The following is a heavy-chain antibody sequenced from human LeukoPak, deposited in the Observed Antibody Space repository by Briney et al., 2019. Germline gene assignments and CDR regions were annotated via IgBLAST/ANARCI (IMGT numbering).Heavy chain of an antibody. CDR1: GFRFDSFY. V-gene: IGHV3-11*04. D-gene: IGHD3-22*01. CDR2: ISASGAVP. Sequence: GGSLRLSCAASGFRFDSFYMGWIRQVPGKGLDYIAFISASGAVPYYAESVKGRFTVSRDNAKNSVSLQMNSLSADDTAVYYCARSLIVASEDYWGQGTLVTVSS. J-gene: IGHJ4*02. CDR3: ARSLIVASEDY.